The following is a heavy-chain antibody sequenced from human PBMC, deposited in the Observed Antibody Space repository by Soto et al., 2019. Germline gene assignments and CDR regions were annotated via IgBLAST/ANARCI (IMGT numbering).Heavy chain of an antibody. D-gene: IGHD6-6*01. V-gene: IGHV1-18*01. CDR3: ARVRQLVVYFYYYMDV. CDR1: GYTFSNYG. CDR2: ISAYNGNT. J-gene: IGHJ6*03. Sequence: ASVRVSCKASGYTFSNYGTTGLRQAPGQGVEWVGWISAYNGNTHYTQRLQGRVTMTTDTSTSTAYMELRGLRSADTAVYYCARVRQLVVYFYYYMDVWGKGTTVTVAS.